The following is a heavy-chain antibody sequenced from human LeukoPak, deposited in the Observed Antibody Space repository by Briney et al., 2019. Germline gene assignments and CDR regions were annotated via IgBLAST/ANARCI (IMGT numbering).Heavy chain of an antibody. CDR3: AKGSQGYYGSGSYGY. Sequence: GGSLRLSCAASGLTVSSYGMTWVRQAPGKGLEWVSSFSGTDGGTYYADSVKGRFTISRDNSKNTLYLQMNSLRAEDTAVYYCAKGSQGYYGSGSYGYWGQGTLVTVSS. CDR2: FSGTDGGT. V-gene: IGHV3-23*01. D-gene: IGHD3-10*01. J-gene: IGHJ4*02. CDR1: GLTVSSYG.